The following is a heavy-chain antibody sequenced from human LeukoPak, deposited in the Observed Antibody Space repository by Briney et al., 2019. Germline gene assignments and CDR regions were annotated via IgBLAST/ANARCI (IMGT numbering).Heavy chain of an antibody. Sequence: SETLSLTCTVSGGSISSSSYYWGWIRQPPGKGLEWIGSIYNSGSTYHNPSLKSRVTISVDTSKNQFSLQLSSVTAADTAVYYCAGGEYCTSTSCYLLDSGNWFDPWGQGTLVTVSS. CDR3: AGGEYCTSTSCYLLDSGNWFDP. D-gene: IGHD2-2*01. CDR2: IYNSGST. CDR1: GGSISSSSYY. J-gene: IGHJ5*02. V-gene: IGHV4-39*01.